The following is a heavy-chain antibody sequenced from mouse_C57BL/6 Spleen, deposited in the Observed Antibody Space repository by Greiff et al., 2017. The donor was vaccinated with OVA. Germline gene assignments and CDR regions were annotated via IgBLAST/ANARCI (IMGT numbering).Heavy chain of an antibody. CDR3: ASSITTVVDWYFDV. CDR1: GYTFTSYW. Sequence: QVQLKQPGAELVRPGSSVKLSCKASGYTFTSYWMDWVKQRPGQGLEWIGNIYPSDSETHYNQKFKDKATLTVDKSSSTAYMQLSSLTSEDSAVYYCASSITTVVDWYFDVWGTGTTVTVSS. V-gene: IGHV1-61*01. CDR2: IYPSDSET. J-gene: IGHJ1*03. D-gene: IGHD1-1*01.